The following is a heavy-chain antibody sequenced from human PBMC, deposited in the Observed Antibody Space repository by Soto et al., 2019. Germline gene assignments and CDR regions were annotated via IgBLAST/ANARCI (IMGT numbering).Heavy chain of an antibody. CDR2: LYYNVGT. V-gene: IGHV4-39*01. Sequence: PSETLSLTCTVSGSSISSSGYYLGWIRQPPWRGLEWIGSLYYNVGTYYNPSLKSRVTISADTSANQFSLMVNSVTAADTAIYNCARLTSRHLVDSWGQGTMDTVSS. CDR1: GSSISSSGYY. D-gene: IGHD3-16*01. CDR3: ARLTSRHLVDS. J-gene: IGHJ5*01.